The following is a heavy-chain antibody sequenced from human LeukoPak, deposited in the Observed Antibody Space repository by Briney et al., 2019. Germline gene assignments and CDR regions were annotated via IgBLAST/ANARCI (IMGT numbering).Heavy chain of an antibody. CDR1: GFTFSSYA. J-gene: IGHJ6*02. Sequence: GGSLRLSCAASGFTFSSYAMHWVRQAPGKGLEWVAVISYDGSNKYYADSVKGRFTISRDNSKNTLYLQMNSLRAEDTAVYYCAGDPVVTMIVVVRMDVWGQGTTVTVSS. CDR3: AGDPVVTMIVVVRMDV. D-gene: IGHD3-22*01. CDR2: ISYDGSNK. V-gene: IGHV3-30-3*01.